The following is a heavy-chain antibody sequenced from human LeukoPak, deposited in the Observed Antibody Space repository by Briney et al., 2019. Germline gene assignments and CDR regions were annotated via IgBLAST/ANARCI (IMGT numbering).Heavy chain of an antibody. Sequence: PGGSLRLSCAASGFTFNGNYMSWVRQAPGKGLEWVSIIFGGGSTYYADSVKGRFTISRENSKNTLYLQMDTLRAEDTAVYYCARDGNGMDVWGQGTTVTVSS. J-gene: IGHJ6*02. CDR3: ARDGNGMDV. CDR2: IFGGGST. V-gene: IGHV3-53*01. CDR1: GFTFNGNY.